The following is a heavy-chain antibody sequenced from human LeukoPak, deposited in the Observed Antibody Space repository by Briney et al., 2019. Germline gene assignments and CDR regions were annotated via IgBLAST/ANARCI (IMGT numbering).Heavy chain of an antibody. CDR1: GASISSSSYY. J-gene: IGHJ4*02. CDR2: IYHSGST. V-gene: IGHV4-39*07. Sequence: SETLSLTCTVSGASISSSSYYWGWIRQPPGKGLEWIGSIYHSGSTYYNPSLKSRVTISVDTSKNQFSLKLSSVTAADTAVYYCAREYAVTTFDYWGQGTLVTVSS. CDR3: AREYAVTTFDY. D-gene: IGHD4-17*01.